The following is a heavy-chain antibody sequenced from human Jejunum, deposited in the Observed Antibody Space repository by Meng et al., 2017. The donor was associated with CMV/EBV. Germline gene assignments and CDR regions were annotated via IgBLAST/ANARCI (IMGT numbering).Heavy chain of an antibody. V-gene: IGHV3-30*04. CDR1: GFTFSLYA. Sequence: ASGFTFSLYAVHCVRQAPGKGLECIAVSSSNGNDKFYAASVQGRFSISRDNSKNTLILQMSSLTTDDTAVYYCARDHYSDPTYTEYWGQGTLVTVSS. D-gene: IGHD3-22*01. J-gene: IGHJ4*02. CDR3: ARDHYSDPTYTEY. CDR2: SSSNGNDK.